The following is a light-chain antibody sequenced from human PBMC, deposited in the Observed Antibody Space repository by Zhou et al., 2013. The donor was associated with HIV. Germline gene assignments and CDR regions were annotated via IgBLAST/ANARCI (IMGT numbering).Light chain of an antibody. J-gene: IGKJ1*01. CDR2: GAS. CDR3: QQYFLFPWT. V-gene: IGKV3-15*01. CDR1: QSVSSN. Sequence: EIVMTQSPATLSVSPGQRVTLSCRTSQSVSSNLAWYQQKPGQVPRLLIYGASTRATGIPARFSGSGSGTEFTLTISSLQSEDFATYYCQQYFLFPWTFGQGTKVEI.